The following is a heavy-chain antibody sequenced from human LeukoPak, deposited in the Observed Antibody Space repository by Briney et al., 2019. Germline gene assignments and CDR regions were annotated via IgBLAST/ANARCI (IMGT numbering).Heavy chain of an antibody. Sequence: SETLSLTCTVSGGSISTYYWSWIRQPPGKGLEWTGYIYYSGSTNYNPSLTSRVTISLDTSKNQFSLKLNSVTAADTAMYYCARSFSPNYYDLLDYWGQGTLVTVYS. D-gene: IGHD3-22*01. CDR1: GGSISTYY. J-gene: IGHJ4*02. CDR3: ARSFSPNYYDLLDY. V-gene: IGHV4-59*01. CDR2: IYYSGST.